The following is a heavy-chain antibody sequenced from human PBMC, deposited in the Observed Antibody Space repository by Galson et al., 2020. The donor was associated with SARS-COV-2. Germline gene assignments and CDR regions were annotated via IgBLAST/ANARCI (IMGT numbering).Heavy chain of an antibody. CDR3: ARGDMRNDYFDY. V-gene: IGHV3-74*01. CDR1: GFTFSSYW. CDR2: IYSEGSST. D-gene: IGHD3-16*01. Sequence: GGSLRLSCAASGFTFSSYWMHWVHQAPGKGLVWVSRIYSEGSSTSYADSVKGRFTISGDNAKNTLYLQMNSLRAEDTAVYYCARGDMRNDYFDYWGQGTLVTVSS. J-gene: IGHJ4*02.